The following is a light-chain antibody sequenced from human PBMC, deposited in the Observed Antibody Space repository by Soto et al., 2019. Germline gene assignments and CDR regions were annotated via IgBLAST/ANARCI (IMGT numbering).Light chain of an antibody. CDR3: TSYTSSNTYV. V-gene: IGLV2-14*01. J-gene: IGLJ1*01. CDR2: EIS. Sequence: QSVLTQPASVSGSPGQSITISCTGTSSDVGRYNYVSWYQQYPGKAPKLMIYEISNRPSGVSIRFSGSKSGNTASLTISGLQAEDEDDYYCTSYTSSNTYVFGGGTKVTV. CDR1: SSDVGRYNY.